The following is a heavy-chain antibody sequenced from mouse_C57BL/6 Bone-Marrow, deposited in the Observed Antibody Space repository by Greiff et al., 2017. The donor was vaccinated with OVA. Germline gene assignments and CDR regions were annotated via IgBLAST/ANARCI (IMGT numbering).Heavy chain of an antibody. V-gene: IGHV1-55*01. CDR3: ARDDGYPLFDY. CDR2: IYPGSGST. Sequence: QVQLKQSGAELVKPGASVKMSCKASGYTFTSYWITWVKQRPGQGLEWIGDIYPGSGSTNYNEKFKSKATLTVDTSSSTAYMQLSSLTSEDSAVYYCARDDGYPLFDYWGQGTTLTVSS. CDR1: GYTFTSYW. D-gene: IGHD2-3*01. J-gene: IGHJ2*01.